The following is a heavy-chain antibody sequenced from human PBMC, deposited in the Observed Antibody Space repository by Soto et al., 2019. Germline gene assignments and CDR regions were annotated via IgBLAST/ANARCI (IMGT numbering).Heavy chain of an antibody. CDR1: GFSFGSYW. J-gene: IGHJ4*02. D-gene: IGHD3-22*01. CDR2: IKKDGSQR. V-gene: IGHV3-7*01. CDR3: XXXXGWLIDY. Sequence: EVQLVESGGGLVQPGGSLRLSCAASGFSFGSYWMNWVRHAPGKGLEWVAIIKKDGSQRYYVDSVEGRFIISRDNVKXXXXXXXXXXXXXXXXXXXXXXXXGWLIDYWGRGTLVIVSS.